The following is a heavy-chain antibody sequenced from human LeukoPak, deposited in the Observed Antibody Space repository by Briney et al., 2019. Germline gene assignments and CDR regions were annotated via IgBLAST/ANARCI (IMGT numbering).Heavy chain of an antibody. CDR1: GYTFTDYY. Sequence: ASVKVSCKASGYTFTDYYMHWVRQAPGQGLKWMGWINPNSGDTNYAQKFQGRVTMTRDTSISTAYMELSRLRSDDTAVYYCARDSGIKYFAYFDYWGQGTLVTVSS. CDR2: INPNSGDT. D-gene: IGHD3-10*01. CDR3: ARDSGIKYFAYFDY. V-gene: IGHV1-2*02. J-gene: IGHJ4*02.